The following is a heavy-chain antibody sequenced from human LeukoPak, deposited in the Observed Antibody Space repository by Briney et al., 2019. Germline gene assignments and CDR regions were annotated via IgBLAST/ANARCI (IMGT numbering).Heavy chain of an antibody. D-gene: IGHD6-13*01. CDR2: INPNSGGT. CDR3: ARNRIAAAGTGGGTFDY. Sequence: ASVKVSCKASGYTFTGYYMHWVRQAPGQGLEWMGWINPNSGGTNYAQKFQGRVTMTRDTSISTAYMELSSLRSEDTAVYYCARNRIAAAGTGGGTFDYWGQGTLVTVSS. V-gene: IGHV1-2*02. CDR1: GYTFTGYY. J-gene: IGHJ4*02.